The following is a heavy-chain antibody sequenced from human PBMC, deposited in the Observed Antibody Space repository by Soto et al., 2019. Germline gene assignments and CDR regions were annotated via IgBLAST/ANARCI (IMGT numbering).Heavy chain of an antibody. V-gene: IGHV3-23*01. D-gene: IGHD2-21*02. CDR1: GFIFSSSA. CDR2: ISGSGGSI. J-gene: IGHJ6*02. CDR3: AKGGGDSLRYGMDV. Sequence: EVQLLDSGGGLVQPGGALRLSCSASGFIFSSSARNSVRQAPGKGLEWVSAISGSGGSIYYADSVKGRFTISRDNSKTPLYLEGDSLSAEDTAVYYCAKGGGDSLRYGMDVWGQGTTVTVSS.